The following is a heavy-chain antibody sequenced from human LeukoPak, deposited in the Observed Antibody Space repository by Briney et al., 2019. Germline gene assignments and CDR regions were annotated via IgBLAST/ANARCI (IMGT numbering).Heavy chain of an antibody. V-gene: IGHV3-7*01. CDR2: IKQDGSEK. CDR3: ARRSSSWYYYYGMDV. J-gene: IGHJ6*02. CDR1: GFTFSSYW. D-gene: IGHD6-13*01. Sequence: GGSLRLSCAASGFTFSSYWMSWVRQAPGKGLEWVANIKQDGSEKYYVDSVKGRFTISRDNAKNSLYLQMNSLRAEDTAVYYCARRSSSWYYYYGMDVWGQGTTVTVSS.